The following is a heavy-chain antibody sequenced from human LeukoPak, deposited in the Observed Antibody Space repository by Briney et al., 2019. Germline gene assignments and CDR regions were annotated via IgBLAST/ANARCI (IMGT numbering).Heavy chain of an antibody. CDR3: AKTASSSWGYFDY. CDR1: GFTFRTYG. Sequence: PGGSLRLSCAASGFTFRTYGMHWVRQAPGKGLEWVAFIRNDGTIKYYADPVKGRFTISRDNSKNTLYLQMNSLRAEDTAVYYCAKTASSSWGYFDYWGQGTLVTVSS. J-gene: IGHJ4*02. D-gene: IGHD6-13*01. V-gene: IGHV3-30*02. CDR2: IRNDGTIK.